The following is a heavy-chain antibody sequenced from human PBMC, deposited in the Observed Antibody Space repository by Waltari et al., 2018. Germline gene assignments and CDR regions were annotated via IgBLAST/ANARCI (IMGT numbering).Heavy chain of an antibody. CDR3: AKDSSTLHYFDD. D-gene: IGHD3-16*01. CDR2: RNGIRGNT. CDR1: GFTFSTNA. V-gene: IGHV3-23*01. Sequence: EVQVLESGGGLVQPGGSLRLSCAASGFTFSTNAMTWVRQAPGKGLGWVSTRNGIRGNTYHADSVKGRFTISGADSKNPRYLQMNSPGAENTAIYYCAKDSSTLHYFDDWGQGTLVTVSS. J-gene: IGHJ4*02.